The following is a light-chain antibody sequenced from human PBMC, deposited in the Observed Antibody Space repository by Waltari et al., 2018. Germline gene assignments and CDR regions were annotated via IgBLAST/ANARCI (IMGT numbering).Light chain of an antibody. J-gene: IGKJ1*01. CDR1: QSVLYSSNNKNY. V-gene: IGKV4-1*01. CDR3: QQYYSTPPA. CDR2: WAS. Sequence: DIVMTQSPDSLAVSLGERATINCKSSQSVLYSSNNKNYLAWYQQKPGHPPKVLIYWASTRESGVPDRFSGSGSATDFTLTISSLQAEDVAIYYCQQYYSTPPAFGQGTKVEIE.